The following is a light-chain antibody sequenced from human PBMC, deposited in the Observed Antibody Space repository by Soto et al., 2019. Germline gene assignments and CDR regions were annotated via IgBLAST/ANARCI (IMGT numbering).Light chain of an antibody. J-gene: IGKJ1*01. Sequence: EIVLTQSPGTLSLSPGERATLSCRASQSVSSSYLAWYQQKPGQAPRLLIYGASSRASGVPDRFSGSGSGKDFTLTFSRLEPEDFAVYYCQQYGSSAWTFGQGTKVE. CDR2: GAS. V-gene: IGKV3-20*01. CDR3: QQYGSSAWT. CDR1: QSVSSSY.